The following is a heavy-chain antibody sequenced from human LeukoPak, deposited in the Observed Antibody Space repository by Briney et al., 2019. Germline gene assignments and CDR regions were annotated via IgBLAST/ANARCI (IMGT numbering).Heavy chain of an antibody. D-gene: IGHD6-19*01. J-gene: IGHJ6*03. CDR3: AGEAVAGTGYYYYYMDV. CDR2: INHSGST. Sequence: PSETLSLTCAVYGGSFRSYYWSWIRQPPGKGLEWIGEINHSGSTNYNPSLKSRVTISGDTSKNQFSLKLSSVTAADTAVYYRAGEAVAGTGYYYYYMDVWGKGTTVTVSS. CDR1: GGSFRSYY. V-gene: IGHV4-34*01.